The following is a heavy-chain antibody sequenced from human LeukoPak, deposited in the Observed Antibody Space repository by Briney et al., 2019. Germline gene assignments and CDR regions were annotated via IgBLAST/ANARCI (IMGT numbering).Heavy chain of an antibody. CDR3: AKDRAHSYDSSGYFDY. CDR1: GFTFDDYA. D-gene: IGHD3-22*01. V-gene: IGHV3-9*01. CDR2: ISWNSCSI. Sequence: GRSLRLSCAASGFTFDDYAMLWVRQAPGKGLEGVSGISWNSCSIGYADSVKSRFTISRDNAKNSLYLQMNSLRAEDTALYYCAKDRAHSYDSSGYFDYWGQGTLVTVSS. J-gene: IGHJ4*02.